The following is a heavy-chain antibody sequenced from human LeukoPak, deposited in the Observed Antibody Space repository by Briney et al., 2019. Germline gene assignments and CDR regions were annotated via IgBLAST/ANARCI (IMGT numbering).Heavy chain of an antibody. D-gene: IGHD5-12*01. Sequence: AGGSLRLSCAASGFTFSTYGMSWVRQAPGKGLEWVSSISGTGRSTYYADSVKGRFTISRDNAKNSLYLQMNSLRAEDTAVYYCARDSRVVATNYYYYYYMDVWGKGTTVTISS. CDR2: ISGTGRST. J-gene: IGHJ6*03. V-gene: IGHV3-23*01. CDR1: GFTFSTYG. CDR3: ARDSRVVATNYYYYYYMDV.